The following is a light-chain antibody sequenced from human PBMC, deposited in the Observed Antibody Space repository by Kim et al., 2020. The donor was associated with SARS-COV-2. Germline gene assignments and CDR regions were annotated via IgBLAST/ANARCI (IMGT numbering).Light chain of an antibody. CDR2: DAS. V-gene: IGKV3-11*01. CDR1: QNIDTY. J-gene: IGKJ4*01. Sequence: SPGERATLSCRASQNIDTYLAWYQQRPGQAPRLLVYDASNRVTGVPDRFSGSGSGTDFTLTISSLEPEDFSIYYCQQRNSWPPAVTFGGGTKVEIK. CDR3: QQRNSWPPAVT.